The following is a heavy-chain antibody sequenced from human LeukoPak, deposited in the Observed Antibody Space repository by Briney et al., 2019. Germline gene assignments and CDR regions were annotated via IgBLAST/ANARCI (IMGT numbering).Heavy chain of an antibody. Sequence: SETLSLTCVVYGGSFSGYYWSWIRQPPGKGLEWIGEINHSGSTNYNPSLKSRVTISVDTSKNQFSLKLSSVTAADTAVYYCARGLPPVVRMYYFDYWGQGTLVTVSS. J-gene: IGHJ4*02. CDR3: ARGLPPVVRMYYFDY. CDR1: GGSFSGYY. V-gene: IGHV4-34*01. CDR2: INHSGST. D-gene: IGHD2-2*01.